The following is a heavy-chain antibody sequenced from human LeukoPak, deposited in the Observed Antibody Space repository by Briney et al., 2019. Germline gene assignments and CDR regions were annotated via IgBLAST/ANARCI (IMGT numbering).Heavy chain of an antibody. CDR1: GYTFTSYY. V-gene: IGHV1-24*01. Sequence: ASVKVSCKASGYTFTSYYMHWVRQAPGKGLEWMGGFDPEDGETIYAQKFQGRVTMTEDTSTDTAYMELSSLRSEDTAVYYCATDLRGSSGYYEHNFDYWGQGTLVTVSS. CDR2: FDPEDGET. J-gene: IGHJ4*02. D-gene: IGHD3-22*01. CDR3: ATDLRGSSGYYEHNFDY.